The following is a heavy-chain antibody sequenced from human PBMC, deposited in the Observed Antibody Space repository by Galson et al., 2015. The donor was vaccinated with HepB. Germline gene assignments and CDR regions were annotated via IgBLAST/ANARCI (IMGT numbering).Heavy chain of an antibody. J-gene: IGHJ4*02. CDR3: AKDGRYSSGWHYFDY. D-gene: IGHD6-19*01. CDR2: ISYDGSNE. CDR1: GFSFSNYG. V-gene: IGHV3-30*18. Sequence: SLRLSCAASGFSFSNYGMHWVRQAPGKGLEGVAVISYDGSNEYYADSVRGRFTISRDNSKNTLFLQMNSLRPEDTAVYYRAKDGRYSSGWHYFDYWGQGTLVTVSS.